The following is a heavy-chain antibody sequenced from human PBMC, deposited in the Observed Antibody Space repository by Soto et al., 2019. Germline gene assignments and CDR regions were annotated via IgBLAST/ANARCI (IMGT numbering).Heavy chain of an antibody. V-gene: IGHV4-39*02. J-gene: IGHJ3*02. Sequence: TSETLSLTCTVSGGSISSSRCHWGWIRQPPGKGPEWIASIKYSGTTFYNPSLKSRVTLSVDTSKNQFALKLSSVTAAETAVYYCARDGDILTGPDAFDIWGQGTMVTVSS. D-gene: IGHD3-9*01. CDR3: ARDGDILTGPDAFDI. CDR1: GGSISSSRCH. CDR2: IKYSGTT.